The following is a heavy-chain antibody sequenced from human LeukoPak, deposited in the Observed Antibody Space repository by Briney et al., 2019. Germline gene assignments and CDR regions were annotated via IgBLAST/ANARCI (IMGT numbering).Heavy chain of an antibody. J-gene: IGHJ4*02. CDR1: GFTFSSYA. V-gene: IGHV3-23*01. CDR2: ISGSGGST. Sequence: GGSLRLSCAASGFTFSSYAMSWVRQAPGKGLEWVSAISGSGGSTYYADSVKGWFTISRDNSKNTLYLQMNSLRAEDTAVYYCAKGLIYYDRSFDYWGQGTLVTVSS. CDR3: AKGLIYYDRSFDY. D-gene: IGHD3-22*01.